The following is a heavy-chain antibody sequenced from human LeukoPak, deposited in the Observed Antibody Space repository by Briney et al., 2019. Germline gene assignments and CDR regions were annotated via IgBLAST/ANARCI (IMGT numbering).Heavy chain of an antibody. V-gene: IGHV3-21*01. CDR2: ISSSSGYK. J-gene: IGHJ4*02. D-gene: IGHD6-6*01. CDR1: GFTFSSYS. Sequence: GGSLRLSCAVSGFTFSSYSMTWVRQAPGKGLEWVSSISSSSGYKYDADSVKGRFTISRDNAKNSLYLQMDSLRADDAAVYYCARTSGESTAALRAPFDYWGQGTLATVSS. CDR3: ARTSGESTAALRAPFDY.